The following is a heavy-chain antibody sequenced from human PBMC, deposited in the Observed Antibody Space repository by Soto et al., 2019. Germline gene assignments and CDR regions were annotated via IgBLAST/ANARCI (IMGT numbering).Heavy chain of an antibody. CDR3: AKDRAHLSVAAIAGGGGAFDA. D-gene: IGHD3-3*02. J-gene: IGHJ3*01. CDR2: ISYDGRNK. V-gene: IGHV3-30*05. Sequence: QIQLLQSGGGGVQPGRSLRLSCAASGFMLSSYGMHWVRQAPGKGLEWVAAISYDGRNKWYMDSLEGRFTISRDNSESTVFLQVDRLRPEDRAMYFCAKDRAHLSVAAIAGGGGAFDAWGHGTMVTVSS. CDR1: GFMLSSYG.